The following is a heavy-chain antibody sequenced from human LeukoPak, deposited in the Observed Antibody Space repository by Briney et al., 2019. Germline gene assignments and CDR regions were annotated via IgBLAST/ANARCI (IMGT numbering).Heavy chain of an antibody. CDR2: IIPIFGTA. D-gene: IGHD4-17*01. V-gene: IGHV1-69*13. J-gene: IGHJ4*02. Sequence: SVKVSCKASGDTFSSYAISWVRQAPGQGLEWMGGIIPIFGTANYAQKFQGRVTITADESTSTAYMELSSLRSEDTAVYYCASQTTVTTTAIFSDYWGQGTLVTVSS. CDR3: ASQTTVTTTAIFSDY. CDR1: GDTFSSYA.